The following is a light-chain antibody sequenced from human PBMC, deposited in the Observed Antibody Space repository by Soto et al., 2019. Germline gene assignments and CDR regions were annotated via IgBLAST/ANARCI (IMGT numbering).Light chain of an antibody. V-gene: IGKV1-5*01. CDR2: DAS. CDR3: QQYTSYSWT. Sequence: DIPMTQSPSTLSASVGDRVTITCRASQSISSWLDWYQQKPGKAPKLLIYDASSLESGVPSRFSGSGSGTEFTLTISSLQPDDFATYYCQQYTSYSWTFGQGTKVEIK. CDR1: QSISSW. J-gene: IGKJ1*01.